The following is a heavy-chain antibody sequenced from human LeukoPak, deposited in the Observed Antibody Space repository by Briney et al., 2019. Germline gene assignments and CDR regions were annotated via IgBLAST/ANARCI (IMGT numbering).Heavy chain of an antibody. CDR2: ISSSSSYI. V-gene: IGHV3-21*01. D-gene: IGHD2-8*01. CDR1: GFTFSSYS. Sequence: GGSLRLSCAASGFTFSSYSMNWVRQAPGKGLEWVSSISSSSSYIYYADSVKGRFTISRDNAKSSLYLQMNSLRAEDTAVYYCARALIGYYFDYWGQGTLVTVSS. J-gene: IGHJ4*02. CDR3: ARALIGYYFDY.